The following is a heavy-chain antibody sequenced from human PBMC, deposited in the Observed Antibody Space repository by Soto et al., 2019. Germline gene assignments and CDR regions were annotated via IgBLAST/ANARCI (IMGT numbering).Heavy chain of an antibody. CDR3: AKGRGQNWNFDS. V-gene: IGHV3-23*01. CDR2: ISNSGGTT. D-gene: IGHD1-1*01. Sequence: EVQLLESGGGSVQPGGSLRLSCAASGFTFNNYAMHWVRRPPGKGLEWVSSISNSGGTTYYADSVKGRFSISRDSLAGTLDLQMNSLRAEDTALYSCAKGRGQNWNFDSWGQGTLVTVSP. CDR1: GFTFNNYA. J-gene: IGHJ5*01.